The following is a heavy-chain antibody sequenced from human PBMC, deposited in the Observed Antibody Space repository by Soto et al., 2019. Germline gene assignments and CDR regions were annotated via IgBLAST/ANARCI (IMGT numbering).Heavy chain of an antibody. CDR2: ISSSSSYI. D-gene: IGHD3-9*01. Sequence: GGSLRLSCAASGFTFISYSMNWVRQAPGKGLEWVSSISSSSSYIYYADSVKGRFTISRDNAKNSLYLQMNSLRAEDTAVYYCARDILTGHRSFDYWGQGTLVTVS. CDR3: ARDILTGHRSFDY. J-gene: IGHJ4*02. V-gene: IGHV3-21*01. CDR1: GFTFISYS.